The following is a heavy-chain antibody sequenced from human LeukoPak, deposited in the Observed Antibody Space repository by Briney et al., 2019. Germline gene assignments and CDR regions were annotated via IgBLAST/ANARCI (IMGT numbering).Heavy chain of an antibody. V-gene: IGHV3-7*01. CDR1: GFTFSSYW. Sequence: GGSLRLSCAGSGFTFSSYWMSWVRQVPGKGLEWVANTNQDGSEKNYLDAVKGRFIISRDNAENSLDLQMNSLRAEDTAIYYCARDAYCSGGTCYVYWGRGTLVTVSS. CDR2: TNQDGSEK. CDR3: ARDAYCSGGTCYVY. D-gene: IGHD2-15*01. J-gene: IGHJ4*02.